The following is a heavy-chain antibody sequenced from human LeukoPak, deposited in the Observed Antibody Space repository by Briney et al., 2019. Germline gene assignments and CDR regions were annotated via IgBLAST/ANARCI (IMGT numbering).Heavy chain of an antibody. D-gene: IGHD6-13*01. CDR3: ARQAAGRGNDAFDI. Sequence: ASVKVSCKASGYTFTSYGISWVRQAPGQGLEWMGWISAYYGNTNYAQKLQGRVTMTTDTSTSTAYMELRSLRSDDTAVYYCARQAAGRGNDAFDIWGQGTMVTVSS. V-gene: IGHV1-18*01. CDR2: ISAYYGNT. J-gene: IGHJ3*02. CDR1: GYTFTSYG.